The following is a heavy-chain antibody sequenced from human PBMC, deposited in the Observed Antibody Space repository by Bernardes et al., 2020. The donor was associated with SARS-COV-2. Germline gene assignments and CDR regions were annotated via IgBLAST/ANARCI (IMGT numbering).Heavy chain of an antibody. CDR3: ARGAHHYYDSSGFMYSFDY. CDR1: AFTFSSYN. CDR2: ISSSTSYI. Sequence: GSLRIPSAAAAFTFSSYNINWVRPAPGKGLEWVSSISSSTSYIYYADSVKGRFTISRDNAKNSLYLQMNSLRAEDTAVYYCARGAHHYYDSSGFMYSFDYWGQGTLVTDSS. J-gene: IGHJ4*02. V-gene: IGHV3-21*01. D-gene: IGHD3-22*01.